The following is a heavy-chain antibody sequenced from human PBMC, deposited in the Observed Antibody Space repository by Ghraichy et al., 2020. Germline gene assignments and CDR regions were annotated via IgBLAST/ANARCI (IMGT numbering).Heavy chain of an antibody. D-gene: IGHD2-15*01. CDR3: ARARCSGGSCYSGGLDVLAGWYFDL. Sequence: SETLSLTCTVSGGSISSGGYYWSWIRQHPGKGLEWIGYIYYSGSTYYNPSLKSRVTISVDTSKNQFSLKLSSVTAADTAVYYCARARCSGGSCYSGGLDVLAGWYFDLWGRGTLVTVSS. J-gene: IGHJ2*01. V-gene: IGHV4-31*03. CDR2: IYYSGST. CDR1: GGSISSGGYY.